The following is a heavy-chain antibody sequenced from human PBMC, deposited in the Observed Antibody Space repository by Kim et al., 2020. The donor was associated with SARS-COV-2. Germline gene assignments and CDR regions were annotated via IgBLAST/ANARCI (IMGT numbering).Heavy chain of an antibody. V-gene: IGHV4-4*02. Sequence: SETLSLTCAVSGGSISSSNWWSWVRHSPGKGLEWIGEIYHSGSTNYNPSLKSRVTISVDKSKNQFSLKLSSVTAADTAVYYCARRGMGYDSSGLWGQGTLVTVSS. D-gene: IGHD3-22*01. CDR3: ARRGMGYDSSGL. CDR2: IYHSGST. J-gene: IGHJ4*02. CDR1: GGSISSSNW.